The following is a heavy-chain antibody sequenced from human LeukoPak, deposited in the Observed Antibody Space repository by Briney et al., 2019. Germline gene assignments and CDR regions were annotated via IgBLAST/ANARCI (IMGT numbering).Heavy chain of an antibody. J-gene: IGHJ2*01. V-gene: IGHV4-39*01. CDR1: GDSISSTYYY. D-gene: IGHD1-20*01. CDR3: ARRNWLNWYFDL. CDR2: LYYTGST. Sequence: SETLSLTCTVSGDSISSTYYYWGWIRQPPGKGLEWIGSLYYTGSTYYKPSLKSRVTISVDMSKNQFSLKLSSVTAADTAVYYCARRNWLNWYFDLWGRGTLVTVSS.